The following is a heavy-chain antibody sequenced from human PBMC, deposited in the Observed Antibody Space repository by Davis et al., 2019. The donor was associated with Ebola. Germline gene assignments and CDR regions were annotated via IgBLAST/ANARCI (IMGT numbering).Heavy chain of an antibody. CDR2: IQPGYSDT. CDR1: GYSFTNYR. CDR3: AREPNITIFGVVTDY. D-gene: IGHD3-3*01. J-gene: IGHJ4*02. V-gene: IGHV5-51*01. Sequence: ESLKTPCKGSGYSFTNYRIGLVRQMPGKGLEWMGIIQPGYSDTIYSPSFQGQVTISADKSISTAYLQWSSLKASDTAMYYCAREPNITIFGVVTDYWGKGTLVTVSS.